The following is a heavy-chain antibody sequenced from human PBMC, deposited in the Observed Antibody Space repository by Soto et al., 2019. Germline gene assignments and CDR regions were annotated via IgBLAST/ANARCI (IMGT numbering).Heavy chain of an antibody. CDR2: ISSISSTI. Sequence: GALRLSCAASGFTFSSYSMIWVRQAPGKGLEWVSYISSISSTIYYADSVKGRFTISIDNAKNSLYLQMNSLRDEDTAVYYCARESAALNWFDPWGQGTLVTVSS. J-gene: IGHJ5*02. D-gene: IGHD2-2*01. CDR1: GFTFSSYS. V-gene: IGHV3-48*02. CDR3: ARESAALNWFDP.